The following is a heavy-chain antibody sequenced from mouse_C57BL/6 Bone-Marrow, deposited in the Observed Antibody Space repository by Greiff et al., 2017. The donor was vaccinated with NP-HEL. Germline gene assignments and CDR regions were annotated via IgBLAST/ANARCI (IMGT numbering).Heavy chain of an antibody. V-gene: IGHV1-81*01. J-gene: IGHJ3*01. CDR1: GYTFTSYG. CDR3: ARGYYGSSLFAY. D-gene: IGHD1-1*01. CDR2: IYPRSGNT. Sequence: QVQLQQSGAELARPGASVKLSCKASGYTFTSYGISWVKQRTGQGLEWIGEIYPRSGNTYYNEKFKGKATLTADKSSSTAYMELRSLTSEDSAVYFCARGYYGSSLFAYWGQGTLVTVSA.